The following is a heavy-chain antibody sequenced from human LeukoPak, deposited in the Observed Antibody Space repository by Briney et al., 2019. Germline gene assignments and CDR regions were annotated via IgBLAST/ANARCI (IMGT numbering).Heavy chain of an antibody. Sequence: GGSLRLSCVVSGFTVSDIGIHWVRQAPGKGLEWVAVISYDGSNKYYADSVKGRFTISRDNSKNTLYLQMNSLRAEDTAVYYCARVGGEGYMDVWGKGTTVTVSS. CDR2: ISYDGSNK. J-gene: IGHJ6*03. CDR1: GFTVSDIG. V-gene: IGHV3-30*19. CDR3: ARVGGEGYMDV.